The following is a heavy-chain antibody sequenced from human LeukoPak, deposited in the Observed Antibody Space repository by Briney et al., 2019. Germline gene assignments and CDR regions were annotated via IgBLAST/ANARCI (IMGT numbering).Heavy chain of an antibody. CDR2: IKQDGSEK. V-gene: IGHV3-7*01. CDR3: ARQGYFYYYMDV. Sequence: GGSLSLSCAASGFTFSSYWMSWVRQAPGKGLEWVANIKQDGSEKYYVDSVKGRFTTSRHNAKNSLYLQMNSLRAEDTAVYYCARQGYFYYYMDVWGKGTTVTVSS. CDR1: GFTFSSYW. J-gene: IGHJ6*03.